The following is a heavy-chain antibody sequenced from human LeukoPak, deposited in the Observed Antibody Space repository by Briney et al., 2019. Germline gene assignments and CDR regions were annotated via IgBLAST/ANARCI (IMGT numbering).Heavy chain of an antibody. J-gene: IGHJ4*02. V-gene: IGHV4-38-2*02. CDR2: IYHSGST. CDR3: ARVSFNGRNDY. CDR1: GYSISTGYY. Sequence: SSETLSLTCTVSGYSISTGYYWGWIRQPPGKGLEWIGTIYHSGSTYYNPSLKSRFTISIDTSKNQFSLKLSSVTAADTAVYYCARVSFNGRNDYWGQGTLVTVSS.